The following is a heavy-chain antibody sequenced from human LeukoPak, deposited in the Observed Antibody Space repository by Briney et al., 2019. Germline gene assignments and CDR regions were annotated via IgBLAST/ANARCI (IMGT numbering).Heavy chain of an antibody. D-gene: IGHD2-2*01. J-gene: IGHJ6*04. Sequence: PSQTLSLTCAVSGGSISRGGYSSSWIRQPPGKGLERIGYIYHSGSTYYNPSLKSRVTISVDRSKNQLSLKLSSVTAADTAVYYCAGGYCSSTSCYDGYYYYGMHVWGKGTTVTVSS. CDR3: AGGYCSSTSCYDGYYYYGMHV. V-gene: IGHV4-30-2*01. CDR1: GGSISRGGYS. CDR2: IYHSGST.